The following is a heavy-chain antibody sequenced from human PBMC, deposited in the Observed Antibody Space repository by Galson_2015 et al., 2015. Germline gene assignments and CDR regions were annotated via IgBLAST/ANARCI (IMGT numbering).Heavy chain of an antibody. Sequence: SLRLSCAASGFTFSSYAMSWVRQAPGKGLEWVSAISGSGGSTYYADSVKGRFTISRDNSKNTLYLQMNSLRVEDTAVYYCAKGDGDPSYYFDYWGQGTLVTVSS. J-gene: IGHJ4*02. CDR3: AKGDGDPSYYFDY. CDR1: GFTFSSYA. CDR2: ISGSGGST. V-gene: IGHV3-23*01. D-gene: IGHD4-17*01.